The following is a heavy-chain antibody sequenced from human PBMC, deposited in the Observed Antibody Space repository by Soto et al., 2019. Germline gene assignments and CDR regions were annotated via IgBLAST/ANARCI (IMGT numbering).Heavy chain of an antibody. J-gene: IGHJ4*02. CDR2: ISGNGGST. Sequence: EVQLVESGGNLAQPGGSLRLSCAASGFTFSTYPMHWVRQGPGTGLEYVAGISGNGGSTHYANSVKGRFTISRDNSKSRLYLQMCSLRAEDMAVYYCARDYCPGGVCYTIFDYWGQGTLVPVSS. D-gene: IGHD2-8*02. CDR1: GFTFSTYP. V-gene: IGHV3-64*01. CDR3: ARDYCPGGVCYTIFDY.